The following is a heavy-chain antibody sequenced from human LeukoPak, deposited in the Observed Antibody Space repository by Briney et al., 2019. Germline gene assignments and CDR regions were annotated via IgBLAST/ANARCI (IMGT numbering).Heavy chain of an antibody. Sequence: GGSLRLSCAASGFTFSDYYMSWIRQAPGKALEWVSYVSSGSSTIYYADSVKGRFTISRDNAKNSLYPQMNSLRAEDTAVYYCAELGITMIGGVWGKGTTVTISS. V-gene: IGHV3-11*04. D-gene: IGHD3-10*02. CDR1: GFTFSDYY. CDR3: AELGITMIGGV. J-gene: IGHJ6*04. CDR2: VSSGSSTI.